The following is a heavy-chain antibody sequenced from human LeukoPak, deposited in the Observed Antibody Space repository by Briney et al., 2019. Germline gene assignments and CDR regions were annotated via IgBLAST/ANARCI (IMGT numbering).Heavy chain of an antibody. D-gene: IGHD5-18*01. V-gene: IGHV3-23*01. CDR2: ISGSGGST. Sequence: GGSLRLSCAASGFTFSSSAMNWVRQAPGKGLEWVSAISGSGGSTYYTDSVKGRFTISRDNSKSTLYLQMNSLRAEDTAVYYCAKRGAYSPPYWGQGTLVTVS. J-gene: IGHJ4*02. CDR3: AKRGAYSPPY. CDR1: GFTFSSSA.